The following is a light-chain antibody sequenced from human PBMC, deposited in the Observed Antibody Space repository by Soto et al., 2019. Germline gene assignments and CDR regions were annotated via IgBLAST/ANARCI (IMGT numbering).Light chain of an antibody. CDR2: DAS. CDR1: QSVGSL. CDR3: HERTNWRIT. Sequence: EIVLTQSPATLSLSPGDRATLSCRASQSVGSLLAWSQQKPGQAPRLLIYDASNRAPGIPARFSGSGSGTDFTLTISSLEPEDFAVYYCHERTNWRITFGQGTRLEI. V-gene: IGKV3-11*01. J-gene: IGKJ5*01.